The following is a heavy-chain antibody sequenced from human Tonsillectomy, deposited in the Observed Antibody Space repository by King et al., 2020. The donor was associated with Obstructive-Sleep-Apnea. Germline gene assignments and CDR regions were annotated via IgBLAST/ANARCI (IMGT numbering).Heavy chain of an antibody. D-gene: IGHD5-18*01. CDR1: GYSFTSSW. CDR3: ANGRDTLSWPLDY. J-gene: IGHJ4*02. CDR2: IDCSDSYS. Sequence: VQLVESGAEVKKPGESLRISCKGSGYSFTSSWITWVRQMPGKGLEWMGRIDCSDSYSHYSPSFQGHVTIPVDKSISAAYLQWRSLRASDTAIYYCANGRDTLSWPLDYWGQGTLVTVSS. V-gene: IGHV5-10-1*03.